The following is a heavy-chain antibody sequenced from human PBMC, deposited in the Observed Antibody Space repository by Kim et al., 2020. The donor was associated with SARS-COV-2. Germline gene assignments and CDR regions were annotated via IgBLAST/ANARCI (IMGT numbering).Heavy chain of an antibody. D-gene: IGHD2-15*01. J-gene: IGHJ4*02. CDR1: GFTFSSYA. Sequence: GGSLRLSCAASGFTFSSYAMSWVRQAPGKGLEWVSAISGSGGSTYYADSVKGRFTISRDNSKNTLYLQMNSLRAEDTAVYYCAKVPPDIVVVVAATEDYWGQGTLVTVSS. V-gene: IGHV3-23*01. CDR2: ISGSGGST. CDR3: AKVPPDIVVVVAATEDY.